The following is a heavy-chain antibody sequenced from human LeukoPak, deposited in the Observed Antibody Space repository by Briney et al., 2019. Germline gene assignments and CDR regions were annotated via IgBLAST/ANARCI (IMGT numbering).Heavy chain of an antibody. V-gene: IGHV1-18*01. Sequence: APVKVSCKASGYNFISYGISWVRQAPGQGLEWMGWIRAYNGNTNYAQNLQGRVTMTTDTSTSTAYMELRSLRSDDTAVYYCASWIVGATLGFDYWGQGTLVTVSS. CDR1: GYNFISYG. J-gene: IGHJ4*02. CDR3: ASWIVGATLGFDY. CDR2: IRAYNGNT. D-gene: IGHD1-26*01.